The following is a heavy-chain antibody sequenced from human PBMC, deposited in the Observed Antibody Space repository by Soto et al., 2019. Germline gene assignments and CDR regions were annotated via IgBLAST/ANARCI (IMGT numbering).Heavy chain of an antibody. Sequence: EVQLVESGGGLVQPGGSLRLSCAASGFTFSSYSMNWVRQAPGKGLERVSYISSSSSTIYYADSVKGRFTISRDNAKNSLYLQMNSLRDEDTAVYYCARGMGATIISGEEYYYYGMDVWGQGTTVTVSS. D-gene: IGHD5-12*01. CDR3: ARGMGATIISGEEYYYYGMDV. CDR2: ISSSSSTI. CDR1: GFTFSSYS. V-gene: IGHV3-48*02. J-gene: IGHJ6*02.